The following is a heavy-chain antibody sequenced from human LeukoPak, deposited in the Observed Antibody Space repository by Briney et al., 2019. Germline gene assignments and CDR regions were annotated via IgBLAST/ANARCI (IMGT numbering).Heavy chain of an antibody. V-gene: IGHV4-34*01. J-gene: IGHJ4*02. CDR2: INHLETT. Sequence: SELLTLSWTVSGDSISSYNWRWLRQPPGRGLELIWYINHLETTTYNSSPNSRLTISVDTSKNQFSLKLRSVTAADTAVYYCARGQGRDFDYWGQGTLVTVSS. CDR1: GDSISSYN. CDR3: ARGQGRDFDY.